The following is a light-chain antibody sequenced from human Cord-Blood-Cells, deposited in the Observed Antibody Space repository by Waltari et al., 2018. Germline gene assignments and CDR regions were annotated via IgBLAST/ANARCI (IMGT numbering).Light chain of an antibody. CDR3: QQRSNWPLT. Sequence: EIVLTQSPATLSLFPGERATLSGRASQSVSSYLAWYQQKPGQAPRLLIYEASTSATGIPARFSGSGSGTDFTLTISSLEPEDFAVYSCQQRSNWPLTFGPGTKVDIK. CDR2: EAS. J-gene: IGKJ3*01. V-gene: IGKV3-11*01. CDR1: QSVSSY.